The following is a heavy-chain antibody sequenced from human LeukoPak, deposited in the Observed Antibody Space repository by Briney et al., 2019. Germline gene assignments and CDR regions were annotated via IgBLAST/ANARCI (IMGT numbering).Heavy chain of an antibody. Sequence: PSETLSLTCTVSGGSISSYYWSWIRQPPGKGLEWIRYIYYSGSTNYNPSLKSRVTISVDTSKNQFSLKLSSVTAADTAVYYCAREVVSTSEDYYYYMDVWGKGTTVTVSS. CDR3: AREVVSTSEDYYYYMDV. V-gene: IGHV4-59*01. CDR1: GGSISSYY. J-gene: IGHJ6*03. CDR2: IYYSGST. D-gene: IGHD2-2*01.